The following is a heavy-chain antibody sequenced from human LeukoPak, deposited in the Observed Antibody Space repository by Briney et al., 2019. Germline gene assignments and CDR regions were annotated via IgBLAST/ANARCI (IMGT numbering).Heavy chain of an antibody. CDR1: GFTFNDYG. CDR2: ISASGALI. Sequence: GGSLRLSCAASGFTFNDYGMSWVRQAPGKGLEWVSSISASGALIYYTDSVEGRFTISRDNSNKTAYLEMNSLRVDDTAVYYCARDVISRQMITLGLGFWGQGTLVTVSS. D-gene: IGHD1-20*01. J-gene: IGHJ4*02. V-gene: IGHV3-23*01. CDR3: ARDVISRQMITLGLGF.